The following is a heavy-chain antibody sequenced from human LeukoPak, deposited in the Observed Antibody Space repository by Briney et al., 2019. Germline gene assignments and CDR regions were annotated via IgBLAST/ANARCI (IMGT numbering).Heavy chain of an antibody. Sequence: GASVKVSCKASGGTFSSYAISWVRQAPGQGLEWMGRIIPILGIANYAQKFQGRVTITADKSTSTAYMELSSLRSEDTAVYYCARDRQAMVRGVIIFGWFDPWGQGTLVTVSS. CDR1: GGTFSSYA. J-gene: IGHJ5*02. CDR3: ARDRQAMVRGVIIFGWFDP. V-gene: IGHV1-69*04. CDR2: IIPILGIA. D-gene: IGHD3-10*01.